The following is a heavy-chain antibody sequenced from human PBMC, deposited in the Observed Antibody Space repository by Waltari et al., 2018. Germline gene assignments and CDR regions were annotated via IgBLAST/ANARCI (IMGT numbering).Heavy chain of an antibody. V-gene: IGHV4-39*01. CDR1: GGPISSSPYS. CDR2: ISYSGST. Sequence: QLQLQEPGPGLLKPSETLSLTCTVSGGPISSSPYSWGWIRQPPGKGLEWIGSISYSGSTYYTPSFKSRITISVDTSKNQFSLKLSSVIAADTAVYYCARLCLGCPFDYWGQGTLVTVSS. CDR3: ARLCLGCPFDY. D-gene: IGHD6-19*01. J-gene: IGHJ4*02.